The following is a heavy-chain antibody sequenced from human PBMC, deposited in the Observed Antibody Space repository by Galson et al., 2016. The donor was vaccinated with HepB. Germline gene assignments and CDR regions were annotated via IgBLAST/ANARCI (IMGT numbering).Heavy chain of an antibody. CDR3: ASENYDHAFDV. CDR1: GFSLIELS. Sequence: SVKVSCKVSGFSLIELSMHWVRQAPGKGLEWMGGFDPKDSEKIYAQKFQGRVTMTEDTSTDTAYMELSRLRSEDTAVYYCASENYDHAFDVWGQGTMVTVSS. D-gene: IGHD3-22*01. CDR2: FDPKDSEK. J-gene: IGHJ3*01. V-gene: IGHV1-24*01.